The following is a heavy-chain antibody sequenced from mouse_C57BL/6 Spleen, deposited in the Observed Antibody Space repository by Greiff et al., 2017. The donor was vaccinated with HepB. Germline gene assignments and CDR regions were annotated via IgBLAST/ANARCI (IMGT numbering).Heavy chain of an antibody. Sequence: EVKLEESGGGLVKPGGSLKLSCAASGFTFSSYAMSWVRQTPEKRLEWVATISDGGSYTYYPDNVKGRFTISRDNAKNNLYLQMSHLKSEDTAMYYCAREALGYYFDYWGQGTTLTVSS. D-gene: IGHD2-14*01. CDR2: ISDGGSYT. J-gene: IGHJ2*01. V-gene: IGHV5-4*01. CDR1: GFTFSSYA. CDR3: AREALGYYFDY.